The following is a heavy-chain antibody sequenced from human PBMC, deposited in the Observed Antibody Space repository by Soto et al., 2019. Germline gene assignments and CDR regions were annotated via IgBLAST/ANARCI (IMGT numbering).Heavy chain of an antibody. CDR3: VHLSTGPYRTIFFDF. D-gene: IGHD3-9*01. CDR1: GFSLSSSAVGVG. J-gene: IGHJ4*02. V-gene: IGHV2-5*02. CDR2: IYWDDDK. Sequence: GSGPTLVNPTQTLTLTCTFSGFSLSSSAVGVGVGWIRQPPGKALEWLALIYWDDDKRYSPSLKSRLTITKDTSQNQVVLTMTNMDAVDTATYYCVHLSTGPYRTIFFDFWGLGTLVTVSS.